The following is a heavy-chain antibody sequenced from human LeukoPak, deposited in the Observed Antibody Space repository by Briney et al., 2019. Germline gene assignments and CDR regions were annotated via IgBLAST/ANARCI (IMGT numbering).Heavy chain of an antibody. CDR1: GFTFDDYA. D-gene: IGHD6-19*01. Sequence: PGGSLRLSCAASGFTFDDYAMHWVRQAPGKGLEWVSGISWNSGSMGYADSVKGRFTISRDNAKNSLYLQMNSLRAEDTAVSYCAQDSSGWGGSGYWGQGTLVTVSS. CDR2: ISWNSGSM. CDR3: AQDSSGWGGSGY. J-gene: IGHJ4*02. V-gene: IGHV3-9*01.